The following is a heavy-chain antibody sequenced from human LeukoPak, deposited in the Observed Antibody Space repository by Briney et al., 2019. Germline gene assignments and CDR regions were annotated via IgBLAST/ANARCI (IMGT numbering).Heavy chain of an antibody. V-gene: IGHV1-18*01. CDR3: ARETYYYDSSGPHDAFDI. J-gene: IGHJ3*02. CDR1: GYTFTSYS. Sequence: ASVKLSCKASGYTFTSYSISWVRQAPGQGLEWMGWISAYNGNTNYAQKLQGRVTMTTDTSTSTAYMELRSLRSDDTAVYYCARETYYYDSSGPHDAFDIWGQGTMVTVSS. CDR2: ISAYNGNT. D-gene: IGHD3-22*01.